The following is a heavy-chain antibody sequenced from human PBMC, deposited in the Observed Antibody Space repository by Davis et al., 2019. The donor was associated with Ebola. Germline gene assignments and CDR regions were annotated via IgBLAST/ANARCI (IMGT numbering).Heavy chain of an antibody. D-gene: IGHD4-11*01. CDR1: GGSISSSSW. CDR3: ARASTVTPFDY. V-gene: IGHV4-4*02. CDR2: IYHSGST. Sequence: MPSETLSLTCTVSGGSISSSSWWSWVRQPPGKGLEWIGEIYHSGSTNYNPSLKSRVTISVDTSKNQFSLKLSSVTAADTAVYYCARASTVTPFDYWGQGTLVTVSS. J-gene: IGHJ4*02.